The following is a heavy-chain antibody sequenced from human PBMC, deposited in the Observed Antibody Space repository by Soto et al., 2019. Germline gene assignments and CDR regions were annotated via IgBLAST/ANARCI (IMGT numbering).Heavy chain of an antibody. V-gene: IGHV4-59*01. CDR1: GGSISSYH. CDR2: IYYSGST. Sequence: SATLSITGTVSGGSISSYHWSWIRQPPGKGLEWIGYIYYSGSTNYNPSLKSRVTISVDTSKNQFSLKLSSVTAADTAVYYCARGLDYGDYGIDYWGQGTLVTVSS. J-gene: IGHJ4*02. CDR3: ARGLDYGDYGIDY. D-gene: IGHD4-17*01.